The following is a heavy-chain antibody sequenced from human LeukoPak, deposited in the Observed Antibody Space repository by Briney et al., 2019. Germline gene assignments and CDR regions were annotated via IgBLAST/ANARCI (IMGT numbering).Heavy chain of an antibody. Sequence: GGSLRLSCAASGFTFNSFAMNWVRQAPGKGLEWVSSISGSDGTSHYADFVKGRFTISRDNSKKTLYLQMNSLRAEDTAAYYCAKSLGVGGYTRYKGFDQWGQGTLVVVSS. V-gene: IGHV3-23*01. D-gene: IGHD3-16*02. CDR2: ISGSDGTS. J-gene: IGHJ4*02. CDR3: AKSLGVGGYTRYKGFDQ. CDR1: GFTFNSFA.